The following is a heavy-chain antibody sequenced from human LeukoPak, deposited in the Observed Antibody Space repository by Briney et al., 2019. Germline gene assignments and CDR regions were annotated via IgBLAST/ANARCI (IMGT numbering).Heavy chain of an antibody. J-gene: IGHJ4*02. Sequence: PGGSLRLSCAASGFTFSSYWMSWVRQAPGKGLEWVANIKQDGSEKYYVDSVKGRFTISRDNAKNSLYLQMNSLRAEDTAVYYCARDQRDSLESFDYWGQGTLVTVSS. CDR1: GFTFSSYW. CDR2: IKQDGSEK. CDR3: ARDQRDSLESFDY. D-gene: IGHD1-1*01. V-gene: IGHV3-7*01.